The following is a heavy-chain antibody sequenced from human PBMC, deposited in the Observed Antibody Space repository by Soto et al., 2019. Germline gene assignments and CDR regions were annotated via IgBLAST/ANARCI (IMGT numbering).Heavy chain of an antibody. J-gene: IGHJ4*02. D-gene: IGHD3-16*02. V-gene: IGHV3-23*01. CDR1: GFTFDGYA. CDR3: EKEAFVPD. CDR2: ISGSGGTT. Sequence: GGSLRLSCAASGFTFDGYAMSWVRQAPGKGLEWVSGISGSGGTTYYADSVKGRFTISRGNFNNTLHLQMNILRAEDTAVYYCEKEAFVPDWGQGTLVTVSS.